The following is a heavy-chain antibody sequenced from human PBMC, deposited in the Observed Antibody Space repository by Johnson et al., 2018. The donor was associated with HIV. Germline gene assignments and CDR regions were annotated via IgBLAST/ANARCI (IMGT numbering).Heavy chain of an antibody. CDR1: GFTLSSYD. J-gene: IGHJ3*02. CDR2: IRYDGNNK. Sequence: QVQLVESGGGVVQPGRSLRLSCAASGFTLSSYDMHWVRQAPRKGLEWVALIRYDGNNKYYVDSVKGRFTISRDNSKNTLYLQMNSLRVEDTAVYYCAKESSSGWDPISFDIWGQGTMVTVSS. CDR3: AKESSSGWDPISFDI. V-gene: IGHV3-33*06. D-gene: IGHD6-19*01.